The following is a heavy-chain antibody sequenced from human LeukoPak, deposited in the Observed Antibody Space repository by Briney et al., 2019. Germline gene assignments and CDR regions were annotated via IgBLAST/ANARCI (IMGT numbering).Heavy chain of an antibody. CDR3: ATQGYGGPFDY. CDR1: GGSISSYY. V-gene: IGHV4-4*09. Sequence: PSETLSLTCTVSGGSISSYYWRWIRQPPGRGLEWIGYIYTSGSTNYNPSLKSRVTISVDTSKNQFSLKLSSVTAADTAVYYCATQGYGGPFDYWGQGTLVTVSS. CDR2: IYTSGST. J-gene: IGHJ4*02. D-gene: IGHD5-12*01.